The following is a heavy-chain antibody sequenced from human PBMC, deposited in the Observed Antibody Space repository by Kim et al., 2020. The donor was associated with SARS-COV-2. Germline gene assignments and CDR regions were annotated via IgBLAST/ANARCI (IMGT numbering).Heavy chain of an antibody. CDR1: GFTFSSYG. J-gene: IGHJ4*01. V-gene: IGHV3-33*05. CDR3: ASHANYYDSSGYYFDY. Sequence: GGSLRLSCAASGFTFSSYGMHWVRQAPGKGLEWVAVISYDGSNKYYADSVKGRFTISRDNSKNTLYLQMNSLRAEDTAVYYCASHANYYDSSGYYFDYWG. D-gene: IGHD3-22*01. CDR2: ISYDGSNK.